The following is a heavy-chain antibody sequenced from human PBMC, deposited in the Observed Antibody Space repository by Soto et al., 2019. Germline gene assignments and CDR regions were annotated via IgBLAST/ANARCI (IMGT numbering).Heavy chain of an antibody. Sequence: GWSLRLACAASGFTFSAYTMHWVRQAPGKGLEWVSLISWDGGITYYADSVKGRFTVSRDNSDNSLYLQMTSLRSDDTAFYYCAKDSYDILTGQKRYFDSWGQGTLVTVSS. D-gene: IGHD3-9*01. V-gene: IGHV3-43*01. CDR3: AKDSYDILTGQKRYFDS. J-gene: IGHJ4*02. CDR2: ISWDGGIT. CDR1: GFTFSAYT.